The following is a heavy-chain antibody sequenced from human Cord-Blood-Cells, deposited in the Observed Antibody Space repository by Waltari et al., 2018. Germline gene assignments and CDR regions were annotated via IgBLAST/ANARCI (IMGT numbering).Heavy chain of an antibody. D-gene: IGHD2-21*02. CDR1: GGSFSGYY. CDR3: ARVVVTAIPDY. CDR2: INHSGST. V-gene: IGHV4-34*01. Sequence: QVRLQQWGAGLLKPSETLSLTCAVYGGSFSGYYWSWIRQPPGKGLEWIGEINHSGSTNYNPSLKSRVTISVDTSKNQFSLKLSSVTAADTAVYYCARVVVTAIPDYWGQGTLVTVSS. J-gene: IGHJ4*02.